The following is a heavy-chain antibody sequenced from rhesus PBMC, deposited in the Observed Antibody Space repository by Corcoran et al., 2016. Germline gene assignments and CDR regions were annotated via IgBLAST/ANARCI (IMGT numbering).Heavy chain of an antibody. CDR3: ASYDSGYYEDAFDF. Sequence: QLQLQESGPGLVKPSETLSVTCAVSGGPISSSYWSWIRQAPGKGLEWIGYIYGSGSSTNYNPSLKSRVTLSVDTSKNQLSLKLSSVTAADTAVYYCASYDSGYYEDAFDFWGQGLRVTVSS. CDR2: IYGSGSST. D-gene: IGHD3-28*01. J-gene: IGHJ3*01. V-gene: IGHV4-169*02. CDR1: GGPISSSY.